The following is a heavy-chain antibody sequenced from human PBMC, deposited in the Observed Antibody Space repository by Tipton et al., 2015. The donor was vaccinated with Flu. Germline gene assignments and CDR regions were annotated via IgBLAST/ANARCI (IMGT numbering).Heavy chain of an antibody. Sequence: QVQLVQSGAEVKKPGASVKVSCKASGYTFTSYYMHWVRQAPGQGLEWMGIIDCSGGTTSYTQKFQGRVTMTRDTSTSTVYMELSSLRSEDTAVYYCARDFAGTAAHFDYWGQGTLVTVSS. CDR2: IDCSGGTT. CDR3: ARDFAGTAAHFDY. J-gene: IGHJ4*02. D-gene: IGHD1-1*01. V-gene: IGHV1-46*01. CDR1: GYTFTSYY.